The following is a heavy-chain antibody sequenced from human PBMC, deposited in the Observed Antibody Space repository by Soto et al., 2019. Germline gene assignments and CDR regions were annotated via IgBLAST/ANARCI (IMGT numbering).Heavy chain of an antibody. CDR3: ARALPSTSVLNWFDP. CDR1: GGTFSSYA. Sequence: SVKVSCKASGGTFSSYAISWVRQAPGQGLEWMGGIIPIFGTANYAQKFQGRVTITADESTSTAYMELSSLRSEDTAVYYCARALPSTSVLNWFDPWGQGTLVTVSS. D-gene: IGHD2-2*01. V-gene: IGHV1-69*13. CDR2: IIPIFGTA. J-gene: IGHJ5*02.